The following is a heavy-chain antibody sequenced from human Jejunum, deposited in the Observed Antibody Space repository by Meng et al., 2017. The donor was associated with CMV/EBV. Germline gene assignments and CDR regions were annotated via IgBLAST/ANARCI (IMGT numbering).Heavy chain of an antibody. Sequence: SGGSVSSGSHNWSWIRQPPGKGLDWIGYIYYSGSTDYNPSLKSRVTISVDTSKNQFSLNLSSVTAADTAVYYCARGFGSGRNNWFDPWGQGTLVTVSS. J-gene: IGHJ5*02. D-gene: IGHD3-10*01. CDR1: GGSVSSGSHN. V-gene: IGHV4-61*01. CDR3: ARGFGSGRNNWFDP. CDR2: IYYSGST.